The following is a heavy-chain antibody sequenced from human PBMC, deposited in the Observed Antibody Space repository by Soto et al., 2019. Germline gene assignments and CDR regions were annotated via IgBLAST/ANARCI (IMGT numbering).Heavy chain of an antibody. D-gene: IGHD5-18*01. Sequence: SETLYLTCTVSGGSISSSSYYWGWIRQPPGKGLEWIGNIYYSGSTYYNPSLKSRVTISVDTSKTPFSLKLSSVTAADTAVYYCARDMTSLTAMVTYGAFDIWGQGTMVTVSS. CDR3: ARDMTSLTAMVTYGAFDI. J-gene: IGHJ3*02. V-gene: IGHV4-39*07. CDR2: IYYSGST. CDR1: GGSISSSSYY.